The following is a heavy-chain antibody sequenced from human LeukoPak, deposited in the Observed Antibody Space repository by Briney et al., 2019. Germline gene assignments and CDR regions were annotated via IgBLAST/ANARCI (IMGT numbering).Heavy chain of an antibody. Sequence: GGSLRLSCAASGFMFSSYSMNWVRQAPGKGLEWISSISSSGNYIYYADSVKGRFTISRDNAKNSLFLQMNSLRAEDTAVYYCAKRVSSSQYNWFDPWGREPWSASPQ. CDR1: GFMFSSYS. V-gene: IGHV3-21*01. CDR3: AKRVSSSQYNWFDP. CDR2: ISSSGNYI. J-gene: IGHJ5*02. D-gene: IGHD6-13*01.